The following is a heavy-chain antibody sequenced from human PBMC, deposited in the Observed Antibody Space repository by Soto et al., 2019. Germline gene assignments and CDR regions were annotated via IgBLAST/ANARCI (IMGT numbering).Heavy chain of an antibody. J-gene: IGHJ3*02. CDR2: IVVGSGNT. CDR1: GFTFTSSA. CDR3: AVERGGYGDEWGYAYDI. V-gene: IGHV1-58*01. Sequence: GASVKVSCKASGFTFTSSAVQWVRQAGGQRLEWIGWIVVGSGNTNYAQKSQERVTITRDMSTSTAYMELSSLRSEDTAVYYCAVERGGYGDEWGYAYDIWGQVTMVTVSS. D-gene: IGHD4-17*01.